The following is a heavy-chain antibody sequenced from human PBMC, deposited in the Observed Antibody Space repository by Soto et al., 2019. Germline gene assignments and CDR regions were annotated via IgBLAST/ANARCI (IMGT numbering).Heavy chain of an antibody. V-gene: IGHV3-21*01. CDR2: ISSSSSYI. CDR3: ARDRYGDYGYFDY. Sequence: PGGSLRLSCAASGFTFSSYSMNWVRQAPGKGLEWVSSISSSSSYIYYADSVKGRFTISRDNAKNSLYLQMNSLRAEDTAVYYCARDRYGDYGYFDYWGQGTLVTVSS. J-gene: IGHJ4*02. CDR1: GFTFSSYS. D-gene: IGHD4-17*01.